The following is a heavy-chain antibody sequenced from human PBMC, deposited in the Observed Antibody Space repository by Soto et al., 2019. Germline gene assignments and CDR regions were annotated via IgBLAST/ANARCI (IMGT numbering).Heavy chain of an antibody. J-gene: IGHJ4*02. CDR2: IWYTGNDE. Sequence: QVQLVESGGGVVQPGRSLRLSCAASGFSFSTYGMHWVRQAPGKGLEWVAVIWYTGNDEYYAGSVKGRFTISRDDSKNTLYLQMDSLRVEDTAIYYCARDQTWAGAFYLDYWGRGTPVTVSS. CDR1: GFSFSTYG. CDR3: ARDQTWAGAFYLDY. V-gene: IGHV3-33*01. D-gene: IGHD1-26*01.